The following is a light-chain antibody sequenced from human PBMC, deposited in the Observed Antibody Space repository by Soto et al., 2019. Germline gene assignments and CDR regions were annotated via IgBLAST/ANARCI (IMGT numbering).Light chain of an antibody. Sequence: EIVMTQSPATLSVSPGERATLSCRASQSVSSNLAWYQQKPGQAPKVLIYGASTRATGIPARFSGSGSGTEFTLTISSLQSEDFAVYYCQQYNRWPLLTFRGGTKVEI. CDR2: GAS. CDR3: QQYNRWPLLT. V-gene: IGKV3-15*01. J-gene: IGKJ4*01. CDR1: QSVSSN.